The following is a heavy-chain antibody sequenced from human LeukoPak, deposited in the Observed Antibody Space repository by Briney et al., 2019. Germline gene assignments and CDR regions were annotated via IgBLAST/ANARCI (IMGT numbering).Heavy chain of an antibody. CDR3: ARAGGSGSYYKGVYFDY. CDR1: GFTFSSYS. D-gene: IGHD3-10*01. J-gene: IGHJ4*02. Sequence: PGGSLRLSCAASGFTFSSYSMNWVRQAPGKGVEWVSYISSSSSTIYYADSVKGRFTISRDNAKNSLCLQMNSLRDEDTAVYYCARAGGSGSYYKGVYFDYWGQGTLVTVSS. CDR2: ISSSSSTI. V-gene: IGHV3-48*02.